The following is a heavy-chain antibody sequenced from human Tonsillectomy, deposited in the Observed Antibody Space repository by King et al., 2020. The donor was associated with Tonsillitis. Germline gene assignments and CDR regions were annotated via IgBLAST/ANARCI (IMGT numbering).Heavy chain of an antibody. Sequence: QLQESGPGLVKPSETLSLTCTVSGGSISSYYWSWIRQPPGKGLEWIGYIYYSGSTNYNPSLTSRVTISVDTSKNQFSLKLSSVTAADTAVYYCARGGRDDYVWGSYRYIPFDYWGQGTLVTVSS. CDR3: ARGGRDDYVWGSYRYIPFDY. CDR2: IYYSGST. CDR1: GGSISSYY. J-gene: IGHJ4*02. V-gene: IGHV4-59*01. D-gene: IGHD3-16*02.